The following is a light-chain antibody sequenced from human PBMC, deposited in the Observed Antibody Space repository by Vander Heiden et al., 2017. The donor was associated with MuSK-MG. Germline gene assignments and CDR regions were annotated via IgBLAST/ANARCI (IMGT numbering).Light chain of an antibody. CDR3: NCFGGDSESYLI. V-gene: IGLV2-8*01. CDR1: SSDIGAYAF. J-gene: IGLJ2*01. CDR2: EVS. Sequence: QSALTQPPSASGSPGQSITIACAGTSSDIGAYAFASWYQHHPGTAPRLLISEVSQRPSGVSDRFSGSKSGTTACLTISGLLPGDEAEYYCNCFGGDSESYLIFGGGTKLNVL.